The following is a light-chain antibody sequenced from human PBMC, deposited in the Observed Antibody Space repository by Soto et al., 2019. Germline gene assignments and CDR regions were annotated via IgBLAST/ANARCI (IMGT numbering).Light chain of an antibody. Sequence: QPVLTQPASVSGSPGQSITISCTGTSSDVGGYNYVSWYQQHPGKGPKLIIYDVSNRPSGVSNRFSGSKSGNTASLTISGLQAEDEADYYCSSYTTSSTLEIGGGTKLTVL. CDR1: SSDVGGYNY. V-gene: IGLV2-14*01. J-gene: IGLJ2*01. CDR3: SSYTTSSTLE. CDR2: DVS.